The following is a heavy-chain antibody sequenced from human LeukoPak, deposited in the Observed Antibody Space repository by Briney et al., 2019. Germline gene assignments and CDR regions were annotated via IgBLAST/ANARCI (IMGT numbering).Heavy chain of an antibody. Sequence: PSETLSLTCAVYGVSFSGYYWSWIRQPPGKGLEWIGEINHSGSTNYSPYLMSRVTISGDTSKSQFSLKLSSVTAADTAVYYCARGRDYVWGSYRYYFDYWGQGTLVTVSS. J-gene: IGHJ4*02. CDR3: ARGRDYVWGSYRYYFDY. V-gene: IGHV4-34*01. CDR2: INHSGST. D-gene: IGHD3-16*02. CDR1: GVSFSGYY.